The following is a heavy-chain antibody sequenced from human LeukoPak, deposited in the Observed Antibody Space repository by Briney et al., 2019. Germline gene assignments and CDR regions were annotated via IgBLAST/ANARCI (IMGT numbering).Heavy chain of an antibody. CDR2: IYSSGST. CDR3: ARVISSPCYYYYVDV. J-gene: IGHJ6*03. D-gene: IGHD3/OR15-3a*01. Sequence: PSETLSLTCTVPGGSISRYYWSWIRQPAGKGLEWIGRIYSSGSTDYNPSLKSRVTMSVDTSRRQFSLKLSSVTAADTAVYYCARVISSPCYYYYVDVWGKGTTVTVSS. V-gene: IGHV4-4*07. CDR1: GGSISRYY.